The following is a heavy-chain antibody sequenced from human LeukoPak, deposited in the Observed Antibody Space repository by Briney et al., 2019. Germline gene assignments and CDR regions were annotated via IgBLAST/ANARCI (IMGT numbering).Heavy chain of an antibody. D-gene: IGHD3-22*01. CDR2: INHSGST. Sequence: SETLSLTCAVYGGSFSGYYWSWIRQPPGKGLEWIGEINHSGSTNYNPSLKSRVTISVDTSKNQFSLKLSSVTAADTAVYYCASIRRPYYYDSSGYYGDWGQGTLVTVSS. CDR3: ASIRRPYYYDSSGYYGD. V-gene: IGHV4-34*01. J-gene: IGHJ4*02. CDR1: GGSFSGYY.